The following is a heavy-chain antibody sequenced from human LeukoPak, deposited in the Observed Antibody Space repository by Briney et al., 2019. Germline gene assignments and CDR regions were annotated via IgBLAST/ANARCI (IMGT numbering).Heavy chain of an antibody. CDR1: GFTFSSYA. Sequence: GGSLRLSCAASGFTFSSYAMSWVRQAPGKGLEGVSAISGSGGSTYYADSVKGRFTISRDNSKNTLYLQMNSLRAEDTAVYYCAKDMNYVPETTALDYWGQGTLVTVSS. D-gene: IGHD1-7*01. CDR3: AKDMNYVPETTALDY. J-gene: IGHJ4*02. CDR2: ISGSGGST. V-gene: IGHV3-23*01.